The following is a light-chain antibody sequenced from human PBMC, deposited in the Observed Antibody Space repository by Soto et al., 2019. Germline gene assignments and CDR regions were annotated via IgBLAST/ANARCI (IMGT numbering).Light chain of an antibody. Sequence: EIVLTQSPATLSLSPGERATLSCRASQSVSSYLAWYQQKPGQAPRLLIYDASNRATGIPARFSGRGSGTDFTLTISSLEPEDFAVYYGQQRSNWPRTFGQGTKLEIK. J-gene: IGKJ2*01. CDR3: QQRSNWPRT. CDR2: DAS. V-gene: IGKV3-11*01. CDR1: QSVSSY.